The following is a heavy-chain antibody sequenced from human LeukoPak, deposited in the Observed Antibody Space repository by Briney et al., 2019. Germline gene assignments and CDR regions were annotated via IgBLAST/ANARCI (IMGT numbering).Heavy chain of an antibody. D-gene: IGHD2-15*01. J-gene: IGHJ4*02. V-gene: IGHV3-21*01. CDR3: VRDLPCTGGSCYSTPDDY. CDR2: ISGSGTYI. Sequence: GGSLSLSCAASGFTFSDYSLNWVRQAPGKGLEWVSFISGSGTYIYYADSVKGRFTISRDNSENSLYLQMNSLTAEDTAVYYCVRDLPCTGGSCYSTPDDYWGQGTLVTVSS. CDR1: GFTFSDYS.